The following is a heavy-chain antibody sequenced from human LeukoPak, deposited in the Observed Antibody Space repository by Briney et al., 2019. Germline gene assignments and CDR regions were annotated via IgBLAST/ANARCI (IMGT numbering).Heavy chain of an antibody. J-gene: IGHJ3*02. CDR3: ARGGWRPDLRYFDYDAFDI. CDR1: GYTFTSYG. V-gene: IGHV1-18*01. CDR2: ISAYKGNT. D-gene: IGHD3-9*01. Sequence: ASVKVSCKASGYTFTSYGISWVRQAPGQGLGWMGWISAYKGNTNYAQKLQGRVTMTTDTSTSTAYMELRSLRSDDTAVYYCARGGWRPDLRYFDYDAFDIWGQGTMVTVSS.